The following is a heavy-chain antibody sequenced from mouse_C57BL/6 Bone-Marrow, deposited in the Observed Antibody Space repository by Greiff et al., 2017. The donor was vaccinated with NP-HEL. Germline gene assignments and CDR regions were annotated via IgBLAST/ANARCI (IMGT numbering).Heavy chain of an antibody. CDR2: IYPGSGST. CDR3: AREDVFYYGYDGCFDY. Sequence: QVQLQQPGAELVKPGASVKMSCKASGYTFTSYWITWVKQRPGQGLEWIGDIYPGSGSTNYNEKFKSKATLTVDTSSSTAYMQLSSLTSEDSAVYYCAREDVFYYGYDGCFDYWGQGTTLTVSS. V-gene: IGHV1-55*01. CDR1: GYTFTSYW. D-gene: IGHD2-2*01. J-gene: IGHJ2*01.